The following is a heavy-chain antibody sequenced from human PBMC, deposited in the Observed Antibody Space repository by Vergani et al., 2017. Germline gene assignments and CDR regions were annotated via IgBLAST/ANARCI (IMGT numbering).Heavy chain of an antibody. CDR1: GFTFSSYG. J-gene: IGHJ3*02. CDR2: ISYDGSNK. CDR3: AKASRYCXSTTCYSGYDAFDI. V-gene: IGHV3-30*18. Sequence: QVQLVESGGGVVQPGRSLILSCAASGFTFSSYGMHWVRQAPGKGLEWVAVISYDGSNKYYADSVKGRFTISRDNSKNTLYLQMNSLRAEDTAVYYCAKASRYCXSTTCYSGYDAFDIWGQGTVVTVSS. D-gene: IGHD2-2*01.